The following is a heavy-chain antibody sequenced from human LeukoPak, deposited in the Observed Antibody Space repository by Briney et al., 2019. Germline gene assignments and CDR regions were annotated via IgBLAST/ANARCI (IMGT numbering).Heavy chain of an antibody. D-gene: IGHD2-15*01. CDR3: ARDRVVVVVAAIEAFDI. V-gene: IGHV1-2*02. CDR1: GYTFTSYY. CDR2: INPNSGGT. Sequence: EASVKVSCKASGYTFTSYYMHWVRQAPGQGLEWMGWINPNSGGTNYAQKFQGRVTMTRDTSISTAYMELSRLRSDDTAVYYCARDRVVVVVAAIEAFDIWGQGTMVTVSS. J-gene: IGHJ3*02.